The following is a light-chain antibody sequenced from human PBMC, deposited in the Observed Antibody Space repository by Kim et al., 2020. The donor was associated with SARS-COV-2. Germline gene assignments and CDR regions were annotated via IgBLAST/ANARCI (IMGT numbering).Light chain of an antibody. CDR2: DVS. J-gene: IGLJ2*01. CDR1: SSDVSSYNY. CDR3: CSYAGTFTSL. V-gene: IGLV2-11*03. Sequence: QSVTISCTGTSSDVSSYNYVSWYQQHPGKAPKVMIYDVSKRPSGVPDRFSGSKSGNTASLTISGLHADDEADYYCCSYAGTFTSLFGGGTQLTVL.